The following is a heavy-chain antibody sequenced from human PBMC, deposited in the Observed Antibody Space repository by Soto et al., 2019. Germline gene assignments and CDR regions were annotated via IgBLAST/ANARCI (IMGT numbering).Heavy chain of an antibody. CDR1: GHSLNKYD. J-gene: IGHJ1*01. CDR2: VNPNSGET. CDR3: SDTGGT. D-gene: IGHD2-8*02. Sequence: GASVKVSCKASGHSLNKYDINWVRQAPGQGLEWMGWVNPNSGETGFAQKFQGRITMTRNTSINTVYMELRSLRSDDTAVYFCSDTGGTWGRGSLFGVSS. V-gene: IGHV1-8*01.